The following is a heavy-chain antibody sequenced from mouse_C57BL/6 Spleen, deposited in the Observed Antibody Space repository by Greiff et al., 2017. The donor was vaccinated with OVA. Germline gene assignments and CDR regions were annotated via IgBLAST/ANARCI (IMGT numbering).Heavy chain of an antibody. CDR1: GYTFTSYW. D-gene: IGHD1-1*01. V-gene: IGHV1-74*01. CDR2: IHPSDSDT. J-gene: IGHJ2*01. Sequence: VQLQQPGAELVKPGASVKVSCKASGYTFTSYWMHWVKQRPGQGLEWIGRIHPSDSDTNYNQKFKGKATLTVDKSSSTAHMQLSSLTSEDSAVYYCAMATVVANDFDYWGQGTTLTVSS. CDR3: AMATVVANDFDY.